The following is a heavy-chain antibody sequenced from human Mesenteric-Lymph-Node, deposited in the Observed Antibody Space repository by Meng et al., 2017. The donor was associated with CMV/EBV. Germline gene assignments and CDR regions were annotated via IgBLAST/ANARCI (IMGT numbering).Heavy chain of an antibody. D-gene: IGHD2-2*02. CDR3: ARDRYCTSYTCDTGGFDP. CDR2: IYYSGST. V-gene: IGHV4-61*01. Sequence: SETLSLTCTVSGGSISSGTYSWTWIRQPPGKGLEWIGYIYYSGSTNYNPSLKSRVTISADTSKNQFSLKLSSVTAADTAVYYCARDRYCTSYTCDTGGFDPWGQGTLVTVSS. J-gene: IGHJ5*02. CDR1: GGSISSGTYS.